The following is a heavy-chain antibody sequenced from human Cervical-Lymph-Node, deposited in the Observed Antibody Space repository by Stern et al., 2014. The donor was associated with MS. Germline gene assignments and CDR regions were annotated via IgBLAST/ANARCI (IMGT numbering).Heavy chain of an antibody. CDR3: ARDLND. CDR2: IIPIFIGA. Sequence: QLVQSGPEVKKPGSSLKVSCRASGGTFNNSAINWVRQAPGQGLEWMGGIIPIFIGANYAQKFQGRLTIFADKSTDTTYMELSSLTYEDTAMYYCARDLNDWGQGTLVAVSS. CDR1: GGTFNNSA. J-gene: IGHJ4*02. V-gene: IGHV1-69*06.